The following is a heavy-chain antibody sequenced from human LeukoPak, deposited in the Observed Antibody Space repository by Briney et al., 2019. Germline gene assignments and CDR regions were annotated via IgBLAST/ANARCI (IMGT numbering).Heavy chain of an antibody. Sequence: PGGSLRLSCAASGFSFRSYWMHWVRQDPGKGLVWVSHITSDGSSTGYADSVKGRFTISRDNAKNTLYLQMNSLRVEDTAVYYCGRDTPGDGLDLWGQGTTVTVSS. CDR3: GRDTPGDGLDL. V-gene: IGHV3-74*01. CDR1: GFSFRSYW. J-gene: IGHJ6*02. CDR2: ITSDGSST.